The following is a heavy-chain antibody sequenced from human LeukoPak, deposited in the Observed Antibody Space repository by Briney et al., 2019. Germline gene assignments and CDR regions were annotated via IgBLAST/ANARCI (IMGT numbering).Heavy chain of an antibody. J-gene: IGHJ2*01. D-gene: IGHD5-18*01. Sequence: GGSLRLSCAASGFTFSSYEMNWVRQAPGKGLEWVSYISSSSSYIYYADSVKGRFTISRDNAKNSLYLQMNSLRDEDTAVYYCARDSGGYSYGRGYWYFDLWGRGTLVTVSS. CDR1: GFTFSSYE. CDR3: ARDSGGYSYGRGYWYFDL. CDR2: ISSSSSYI. V-gene: IGHV3-21*05.